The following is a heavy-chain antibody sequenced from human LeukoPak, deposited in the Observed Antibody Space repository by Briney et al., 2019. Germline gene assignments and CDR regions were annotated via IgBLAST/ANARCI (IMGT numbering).Heavy chain of an antibody. D-gene: IGHD2-2*01. CDR2: TNTDGTST. CDR3: AKEYLLPAAHFDY. V-gene: IGHV3-74*01. Sequence: GGSLRLSCAASGFTFSSYWMHWVRQTPGKGLVWVSRTNTDGTSTRYADSVKGRFTISRDNSKNTLYLQMNSLRAEDTAVYYCAKEYLLPAAHFDYWGQGTLVTVSS. J-gene: IGHJ4*02. CDR1: GFTFSSYW.